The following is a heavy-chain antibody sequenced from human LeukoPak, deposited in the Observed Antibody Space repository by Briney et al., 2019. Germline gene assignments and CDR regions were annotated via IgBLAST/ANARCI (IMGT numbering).Heavy chain of an antibody. D-gene: IGHD6-13*01. CDR1: GFTLSGSA. J-gene: IGHJ4*02. Sequence: GGSQRLSCAASGFTLSGSAMHWVRQASGKGLEWVGRIRSKANSYATAYAASVKGRFTISRDDSKNTAYLQMNSLKTEDTAVYFCTSRGPTAAAPDYWGQGTLVTVSS. V-gene: IGHV3-73*01. CDR3: TSRGPTAAAPDY. CDR2: IRSKANSYAT.